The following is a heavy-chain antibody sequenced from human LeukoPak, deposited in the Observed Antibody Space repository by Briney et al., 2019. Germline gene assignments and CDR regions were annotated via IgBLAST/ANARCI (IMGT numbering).Heavy chain of an antibody. Sequence: SETLSLTCAVYGGSFSGYYWSWIRQPPGKGLEWIGEINHSGSTNYNPSLKSRVTISVDTSKNQFSLKLSSVTAADTAVYYCARGPPRGYSYDSYYYGMDVWGQGTTVTVSS. CDR2: INHSGST. CDR1: GGSFSGYY. D-gene: IGHD5-18*01. V-gene: IGHV4-34*01. CDR3: ARGPPRGYSYDSYYYGMDV. J-gene: IGHJ6*02.